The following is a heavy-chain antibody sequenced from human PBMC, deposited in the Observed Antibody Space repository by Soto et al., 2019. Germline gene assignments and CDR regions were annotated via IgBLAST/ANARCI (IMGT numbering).Heavy chain of an antibody. Sequence: QITLKESGPTLVKPTQTLTLTCTFSGFSLSTTGVGVGWIRQPPGKALEWLALIYWDDEKRYSPSLKTRLTISKYTSNKQVILTMTNMDPVDTATYYSAHRASYFAWDIWGQGTMVTVSA. J-gene: IGHJ3*02. D-gene: IGHD3-9*01. CDR1: GFSLSTTGVG. CDR3: AHRASYFAWDI. CDR2: IYWDDEK. V-gene: IGHV2-5*02.